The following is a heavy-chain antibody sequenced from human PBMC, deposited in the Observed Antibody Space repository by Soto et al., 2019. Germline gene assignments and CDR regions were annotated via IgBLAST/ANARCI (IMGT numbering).Heavy chain of an antibody. Sequence: SETLSLTCTVSGGSISSYYWSWIRQPPGKGLEWIGYIYYSGSTNYNPSLKSRVTISVDTSKNQFSLKLSSVTAADTAVYYCARLGRYDSTALGYWGQGTLVTVSS. CDR2: IYYSGST. CDR3: ARLGRYDSTALGY. D-gene: IGHD3-22*01. CDR1: GGSISSYY. V-gene: IGHV4-59*08. J-gene: IGHJ4*02.